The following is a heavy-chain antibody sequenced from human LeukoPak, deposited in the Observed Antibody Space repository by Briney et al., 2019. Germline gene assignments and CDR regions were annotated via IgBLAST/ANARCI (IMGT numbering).Heavy chain of an antibody. CDR3: ARVTNIVGATPIC. D-gene: IGHD1-26*01. CDR1: GYTFTGYY. Sequence: ASVKVSCKASGYTFTGYYMHWVRQAPGQGLEWMGWINPNSGGTNYAQKFQGRVTMTRDTSISTAYMELSRLRSDDTAVYYCARVTNIVGATPICWGQGTLVTVSS. CDR2: INPNSGGT. J-gene: IGHJ4*02. V-gene: IGHV1-2*02.